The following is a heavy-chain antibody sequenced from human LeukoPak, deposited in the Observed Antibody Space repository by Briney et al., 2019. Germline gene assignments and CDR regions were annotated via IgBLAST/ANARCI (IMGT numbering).Heavy chain of an antibody. CDR3: ARAPYSSSPPFDN. CDR2: IYYSGST. V-gene: IGHV4-59*01. CDR1: GGSISSYY. Sequence: PSETLSLTCTVSGGSISSYYWSWIRQSPGKGLEWIGYIYYSGSTNCNPSLKSRVTISVDTSKNQFSLKLSSVTAADTAVYHCARAPYSSSPPFDNWGQGTLVTVSS. J-gene: IGHJ4*02. D-gene: IGHD6-13*01.